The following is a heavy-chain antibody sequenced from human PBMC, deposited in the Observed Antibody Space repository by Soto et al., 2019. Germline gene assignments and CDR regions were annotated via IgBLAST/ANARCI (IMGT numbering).Heavy chain of an antibody. J-gene: IGHJ6*02. CDR2: IIPIFGTA. V-gene: IGHV1-69*13. CDR1: GGTFSSYS. D-gene: IGHD6-13*01. CDR3: ARDQQQLVRGYYYYGMDV. Sequence: SVKVSCKASGGTFSSYSISWVRQSPGQGLEWMGGIIPIFGTANYAQKFQGRVTITADESTSTAYMELSSLRSEDTAVYYCARDQQQLVRGYYYYGMDVWGQGTTVTVSS.